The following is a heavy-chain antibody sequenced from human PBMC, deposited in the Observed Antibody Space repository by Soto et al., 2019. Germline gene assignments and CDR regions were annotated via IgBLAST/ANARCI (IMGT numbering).Heavy chain of an antibody. J-gene: IGHJ1*01. CDR1: GFTFTTYW. Sequence: EVQLVESGGGMVQPGESLRLSCAASGFTFTTYWMTWVRQAPGKGLEWVANIKQDGSATKYVDSVKDRFTISRDNAKNSLYRQMNSLRAEDTAVYYCARSPGGRYFQYWGQGTLVIVS. V-gene: IGHV3-7*01. D-gene: IGHD2-15*01. CDR2: IKQDGSAT. CDR3: ARSPGGRYFQY.